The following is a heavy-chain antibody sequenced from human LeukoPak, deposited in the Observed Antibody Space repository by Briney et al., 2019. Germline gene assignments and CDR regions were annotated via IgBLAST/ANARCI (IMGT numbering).Heavy chain of an antibody. CDR2: IYYSGST. CDR3: ARSGYYGSGYHLGTWFDA. V-gene: IGHV4-59*08. D-gene: IGHD3-22*01. CDR1: GGSSSSYY. J-gene: IGHJ5*02. Sequence: SETLSLTCTVSGGSSSSYYWSWIRQPPGKGLEWIGYIYYSGSTNYNPSLKSRVTISVDTSKNQFSLKLSSVTAADTAVYYCARSGYYGSGYHLGTWFDAWGQGSLVTVSS.